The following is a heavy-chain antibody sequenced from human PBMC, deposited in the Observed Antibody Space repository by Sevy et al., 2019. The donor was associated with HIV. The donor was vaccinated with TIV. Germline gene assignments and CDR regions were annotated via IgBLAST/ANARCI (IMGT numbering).Heavy chain of an antibody. Sequence: GGSLRLSCTASGFILGDYCMSWVRQAPGKGLEWVAFLKSDVYGGTVDHAASVRGRFVISRDDSKTIAYLQMNDLKTEDKGVYYCTRWKAAQSIFDYWGQGTLVTVSS. V-gene: IGHV3-49*04. CDR2: LKSDVYGGTV. D-gene: IGHD6-13*01. CDR1: GFILGDYC. CDR3: TRWKAAQSIFDY. J-gene: IGHJ4*02.